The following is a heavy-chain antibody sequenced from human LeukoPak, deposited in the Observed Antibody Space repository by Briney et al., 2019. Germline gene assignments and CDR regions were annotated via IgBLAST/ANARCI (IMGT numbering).Heavy chain of an antibody. Sequence: GGALRLSCAASVFTFSSYWMHWVRQAPGKGLVWVSRINSDGCSTSYADSVKGRFTISRDNAKNTLYLQMNGLTAEDTAVYYCATERCSSGSCYANDYWGQGTLVTVSS. CDR2: INSDGCST. D-gene: IGHD2-15*01. CDR3: ATERCSSGSCYANDY. J-gene: IGHJ4*02. V-gene: IGHV3-74*01. CDR1: VFTFSSYW.